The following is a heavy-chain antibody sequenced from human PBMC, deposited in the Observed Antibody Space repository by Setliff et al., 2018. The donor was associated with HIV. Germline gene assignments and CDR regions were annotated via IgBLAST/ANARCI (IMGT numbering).Heavy chain of an antibody. CDR3: ARLPFSGYLRIDAFDI. CDR2: IQHSGRI. CDR1: GGSFSGYC. D-gene: IGHD3-22*01. Sequence: PSETLSLTCAVYGGSFSGYCWSWIRQPPGKGLEWIGEIQHSGRINYNPSLRSRVTISVDTSKNQFSLKLTSVTAADTAVYYCARLPFSGYLRIDAFDIWGQGTMVTVSS. V-gene: IGHV4-34*01. J-gene: IGHJ3*02.